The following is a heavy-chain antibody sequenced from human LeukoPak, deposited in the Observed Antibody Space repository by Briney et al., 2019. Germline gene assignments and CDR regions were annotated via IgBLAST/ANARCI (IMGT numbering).Heavy chain of an antibody. D-gene: IGHD6-6*01. CDR2: IYSGGST. V-gene: IGHV3-53*01. CDR3: ARVDPDIAAPTY. J-gene: IGHJ4*02. Sequence: GKSLRLSCAASGFTFSGYPIHWVRQAPGKGLEWVSVIYSGGSTYYADSVKGRFTISRDNSKNTLYLQMSSLRAEDTAVYYCARVDPDIAAPTYWGQGTLVTVSS. CDR1: GFTFSGYP.